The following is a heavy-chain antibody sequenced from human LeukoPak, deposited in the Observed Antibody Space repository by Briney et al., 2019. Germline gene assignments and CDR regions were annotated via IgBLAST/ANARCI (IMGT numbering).Heavy chain of an antibody. J-gene: IGHJ6*03. CDR1: GGSISSSSYY. Sequence: PSETLSLTCTVSGGSISSSSYYWGWIRQPPGKGLEWVGSIHYSGSTYYNPSLKSRVTISVDTSKNQFSLTLSSVTAADTAVYYCARMVRGVMNLRYYFHMEVWGKGTTVIVSS. D-gene: IGHD3-10*01. CDR2: IHYSGST. V-gene: IGHV4-39*07. CDR3: ARMVRGVMNLRYYFHMEV.